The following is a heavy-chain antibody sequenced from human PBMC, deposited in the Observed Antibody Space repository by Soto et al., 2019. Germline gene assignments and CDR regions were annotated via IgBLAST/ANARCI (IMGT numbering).Heavy chain of an antibody. CDR3: ASSRGYSYCYYGMDV. Sequence: ASVKVSCKASGYTFTSYAMHWVRQAPGQRLEWMGWINAGNGNTKYSQKFQGRVTITRDTSASTAYMELSSLRSEDTAVYYCASSRGYSYCYYGMDVWGQGTTVTVSS. D-gene: IGHD3-22*01. V-gene: IGHV1-3*01. CDR2: INAGNGNT. CDR1: GYTFTSYA. J-gene: IGHJ6*02.